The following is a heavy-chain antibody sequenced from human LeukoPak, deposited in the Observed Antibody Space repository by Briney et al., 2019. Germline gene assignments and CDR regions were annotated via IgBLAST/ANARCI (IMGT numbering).Heavy chain of an antibody. CDR2: LSPTDDTI. V-gene: IGHV3-11*04. CDR3: VREGRALSFDI. Sequence: GGSLRLSCAASGFTFSDYYMSWIRQAPGKGLEWISYLSPTDDTIYYGDSVKGRFTISRDNAKNSLYLQMNSLRAEDTAVYYCVREGRALSFDIWGQGTMVSVSS. J-gene: IGHJ3*02. CDR1: GFTFSDYY. D-gene: IGHD3-10*01.